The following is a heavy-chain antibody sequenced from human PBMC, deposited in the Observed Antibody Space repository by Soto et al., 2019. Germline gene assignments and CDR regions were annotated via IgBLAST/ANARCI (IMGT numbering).Heavy chain of an antibody. Sequence: GGSLRLSCAASGFTFSSYSMNWVRQAPGKGLEWVSSISSSSSYIYYADSVKGRFTISRDNAKNSLYLQMNSLRAEDTAVYYCARDDNWNDVGYFDYWGQGTLVTVS. V-gene: IGHV3-21*01. D-gene: IGHD1-20*01. CDR2: ISSSSSYI. CDR3: ARDDNWNDVGYFDY. CDR1: GFTFSSYS. J-gene: IGHJ4*02.